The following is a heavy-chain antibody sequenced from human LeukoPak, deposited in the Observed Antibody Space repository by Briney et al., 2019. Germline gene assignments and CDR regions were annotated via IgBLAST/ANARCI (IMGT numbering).Heavy chain of an antibody. D-gene: IGHD6-19*01. Sequence: GGSLRLSCAASGFTFSSYWVHWVRQAPGKGLVWVSRINSDGSSTSYADSVKGRFTISRDNAKNTLYLQMNSLRAEDTAVYYCAREGIAVAGRGDYWGQGTLVTVSS. V-gene: IGHV3-74*01. CDR2: INSDGSST. CDR3: AREGIAVAGRGDY. CDR1: GFTFSSYW. J-gene: IGHJ4*02.